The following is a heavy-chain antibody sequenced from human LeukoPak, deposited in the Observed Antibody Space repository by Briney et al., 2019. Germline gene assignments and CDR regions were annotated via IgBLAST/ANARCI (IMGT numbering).Heavy chain of an antibody. D-gene: IGHD2-15*01. CDR1: GGSFSGYY. V-gene: IGHV4-34*01. J-gene: IGHJ4*02. Sequence: ASETLSLTCAVYGGSFSGYYWSWIRQPPGKGQEWIGEINHSGSTNYNPSLKSRVTISVDTSKNQFSLKLSSVTAADTAVYYCAREGVVGAYGHFDYWGQGTLVTVSS. CDR3: AREGVVGAYGHFDY. CDR2: INHSGST.